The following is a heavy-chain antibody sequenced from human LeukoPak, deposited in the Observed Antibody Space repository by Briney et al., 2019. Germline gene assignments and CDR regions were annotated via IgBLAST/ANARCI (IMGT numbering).Heavy chain of an antibody. CDR3: AGQGNSLQYHHQYLDV. CDR1: GFTFGSHA. Sequence: GGSLRLSCAASGFTFGSHAFHWVRQAPGKGLEWVAGISDDGRDKFYAESVKGRFTVSRDNSKNSVYVQMTSLRREDTAVYYCAGQGNSLQYHHQYLDVWGKGTTATVSS. V-gene: IGHV3-30*01. CDR2: ISDDGRDK. D-gene: IGHD1-1*01. J-gene: IGHJ6*04.